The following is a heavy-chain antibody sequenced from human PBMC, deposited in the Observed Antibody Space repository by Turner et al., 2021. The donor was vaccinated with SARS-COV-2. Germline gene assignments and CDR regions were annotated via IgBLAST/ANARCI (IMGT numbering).Heavy chain of an antibody. D-gene: IGHD5-18*01. J-gene: IGHJ4*02. Sequence: QVQLVQSGAEVKKPGASVQVSCKAYGYPFTSYDINWVRQATGQGLEWMGWMNPNSGNTGYAQKFQGRVTMTRNTSISTAYRELSSLRSEDTAVYYCSRTFTAMVRVDYWGQGTLVTVSS. CDR3: SRTFTAMVRVDY. CDR1: GYPFTSYD. CDR2: MNPNSGNT. V-gene: IGHV1-8*01.